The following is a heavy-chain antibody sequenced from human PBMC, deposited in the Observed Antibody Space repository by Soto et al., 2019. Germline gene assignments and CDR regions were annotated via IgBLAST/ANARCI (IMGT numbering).Heavy chain of an antibody. J-gene: IGHJ4*02. V-gene: IGHV1-69*06. CDR2: IIPIFGTA. D-gene: IGHD3-16*01. CDR1: GGTFSSYA. CDR3: ARDIKVVDVSAPCYYFDY. Sequence: SVKVSCKASGGTFSSYAISWVRQAPGQGAEWMGGIIPIFGTANYAQKFQGRVTITADKSTSTAYMELSSLRSEDTAVYYCARDIKVVDVSAPCYYFDYWGQGTLVTVSS.